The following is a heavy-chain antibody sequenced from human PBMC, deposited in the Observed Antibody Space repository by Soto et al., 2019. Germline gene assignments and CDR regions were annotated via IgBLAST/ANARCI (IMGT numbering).Heavy chain of an antibody. J-gene: IGHJ6*02. D-gene: IGHD1-1*01. V-gene: IGHV3-33*01. CDR3: ARERGAWGGNGLKLDYYGMDV. CDR1: GFTFSSYG. CDR2: IWYDGSNK. Sequence: GGSLRLSCAASGFTFSSYGMHWVRQAPGKGLEWVAVIWYDGSNKYYADSVKGRFTISGDNSKNTLYLQMNSLRAEDTAVYYCARERGAWGGNGLKLDYYGMDVWGQGTTVTVSS.